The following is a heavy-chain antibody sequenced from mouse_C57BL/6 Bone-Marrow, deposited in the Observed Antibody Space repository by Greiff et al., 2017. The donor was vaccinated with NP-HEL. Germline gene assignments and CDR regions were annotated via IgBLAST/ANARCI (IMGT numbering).Heavy chain of an antibody. D-gene: IGHD1-1*01. CDR1: GFNIKDDY. V-gene: IGHV14-4*01. J-gene: IGHJ2*01. CDR3: PTGTCGSSFFDY. CDR2: IDPENGDT. Sequence: EVQLQQSGAELVRPGASVKLSCTASGFNIKDDYMHWVKQRPEQGLEWIGWIDPENGDTEYASKFQGKATITADTSSNTAYLQLSSLKSEDTSVYYCPTGTCGSSFFDYWGQGTTLTVSS.